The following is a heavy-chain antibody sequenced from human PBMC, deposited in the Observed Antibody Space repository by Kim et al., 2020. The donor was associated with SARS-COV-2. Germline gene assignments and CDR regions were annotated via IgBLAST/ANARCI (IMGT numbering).Heavy chain of an antibody. CDR2: ISGSGGST. V-gene: IGHV3-23*01. CDR3: AKDRYTAMVPNYFDY. Sequence: GGSLRLSCAASGFTFSSYAMSWVRQAPGKGLEWVSAISGSGGSTYYEDSVKGRFTISRDNSKNTLYLQMNSLRAEDTAVYYCAKDRYTAMVPNYFDYWGQGTLVTVSS. D-gene: IGHD5-18*01. J-gene: IGHJ4*02. CDR1: GFTFSSYA.